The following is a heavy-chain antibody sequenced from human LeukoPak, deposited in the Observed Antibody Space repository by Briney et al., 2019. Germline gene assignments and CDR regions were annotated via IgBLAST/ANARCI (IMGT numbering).Heavy chain of an antibody. Sequence: PSETLSLTCTVSGGSISSGSYYWSWIRQPAGKGLEWIGRIYTSGSTNYNPSLKSRDTISVDTSKNQFSLKLSSVTAADTAVYYCARDPGSGWYGVDYWGQGTLVTVSS. V-gene: IGHV4-61*02. J-gene: IGHJ4*02. D-gene: IGHD6-19*01. CDR1: GGSISSGSYY. CDR2: IYTSGST. CDR3: ARDPGSGWYGVDY.